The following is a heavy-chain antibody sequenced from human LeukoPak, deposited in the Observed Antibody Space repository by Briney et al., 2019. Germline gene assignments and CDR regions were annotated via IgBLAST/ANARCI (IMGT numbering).Heavy chain of an antibody. CDR1: GITFGDYA. J-gene: IGHJ4*02. CDR2: IRSKPYGGAT. D-gene: IGHD4-17*01. V-gene: IGHV3-49*04. Sequence: GGSLRLSCTASGITFGDYAMSWVRQAQGKGLEWVGFIRSKPYGGATEVAASVKGRFTISRDDSKSIAYLRMNSLKTEDTALYYCTRDGNYGDYIGAYFDYWGQGTLVTVSS. CDR3: TRDGNYGDYIGAYFDY.